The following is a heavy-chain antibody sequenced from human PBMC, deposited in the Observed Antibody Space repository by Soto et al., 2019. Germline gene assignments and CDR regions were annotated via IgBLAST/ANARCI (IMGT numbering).Heavy chain of an antibody. CDR2: ISWNSGSI. V-gene: IGHV3-9*01. J-gene: IGHJ3*02. D-gene: IGHD3-10*01. Sequence: PWGSLRLSCAASGFTFCDYAIHFVRQAPWKGLEWVSGISWNSGSIGYADSVKGRFTISRDNAKNSLYLQMNSLRAEDTALYYCAKSITMVRGVLPTAAFDIWGQGTMVT. CDR3: AKSITMVRGVLPTAAFDI. CDR1: GFTFCDYA.